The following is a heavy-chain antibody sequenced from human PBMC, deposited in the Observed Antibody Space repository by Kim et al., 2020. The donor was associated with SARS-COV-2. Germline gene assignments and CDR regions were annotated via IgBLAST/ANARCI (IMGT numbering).Heavy chain of an antibody. CDR3: ARDHFSSTSGQSGSFDY. Sequence: SETLSLTCTVSGGSISSYYWSWIRQPPGKGLEWIGYIYYSGSTNYNPSLKSRVTISVDTSKNQFSMKLSSVTAADTAVNYCARDHFSSTSGQSGSFDYWG. J-gene: IGHJ4*01. CDR2: IYYSGST. CDR1: GGSISSYY. V-gene: IGHV4-59*01. D-gene: IGHD2-2*01.